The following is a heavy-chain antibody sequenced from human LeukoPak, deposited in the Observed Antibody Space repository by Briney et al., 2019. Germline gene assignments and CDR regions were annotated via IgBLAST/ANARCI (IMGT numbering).Heavy chain of an antibody. CDR3: ARVRVQLWSFDY. D-gene: IGHD5-18*01. CDR2: ISAYNGNT. Sequence: ASVKVSCKASGYAFTSYGISWVRQAPGQGLEWMGWISAYNGNTNYAQKLQGRVTMTTDTSTSTAYMELRSLRSDDTAVYYCARVRVQLWSFDYWGQGTLVTVSS. V-gene: IGHV1-18*01. CDR1: GYAFTSYG. J-gene: IGHJ4*02.